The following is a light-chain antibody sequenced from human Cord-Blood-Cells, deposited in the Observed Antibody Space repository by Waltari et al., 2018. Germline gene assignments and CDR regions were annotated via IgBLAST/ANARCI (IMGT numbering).Light chain of an antibody. J-gene: IGLJ1*01. Sequence: QSALTQPPSASASPGQSVTITCTGTRRHVAGYNYVSWYQQHPGKAPKLMIYEVSKRPSGVPDRFSGSKSGNTASLTVSGLQAEDEADYYCSSYAGSNNFVFGTGTKVTVL. V-gene: IGLV2-8*01. CDR1: RRHVAGYNY. CDR2: EVS. CDR3: SSYAGSNNFV.